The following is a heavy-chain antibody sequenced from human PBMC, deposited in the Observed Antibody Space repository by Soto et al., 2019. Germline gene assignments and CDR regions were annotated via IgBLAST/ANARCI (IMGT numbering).Heavy chain of an antibody. V-gene: IGHV4-34*01. CDR3: ARAEYSSSSALDY. J-gene: IGHJ4*02. CDR1: GGSFSGYY. D-gene: IGHD6-6*01. CDR2: INHSGST. Sequence: LSLTCAVYGGSFSGYYWSWIRQPPGKGLEWIGEINHSGSTNYNPSLKSRVTISVDTSKNQFSLKLSSVTAADTAVYYCARAEYSSSSALDYWGQGTLVTVSS.